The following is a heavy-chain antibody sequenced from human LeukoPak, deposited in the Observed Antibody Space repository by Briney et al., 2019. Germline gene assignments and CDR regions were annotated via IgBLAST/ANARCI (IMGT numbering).Heavy chain of an antibody. CDR1: GGTFSSYA. CDR3: ARGSGRVLIQLWLEAFDI. D-gene: IGHD5-18*01. J-gene: IGHJ3*02. V-gene: IGHV1-69*06. Sequence: SVKVSCKASGGTFSSYAISWVRQALGQGLEWMGRVIPIFGTANYAQKFQGRVTITADKSTSTAYMELSSLRSEDTAVYYCARGSGRVLIQLWLEAFDIWGQGTMVTVSS. CDR2: VIPIFGTA.